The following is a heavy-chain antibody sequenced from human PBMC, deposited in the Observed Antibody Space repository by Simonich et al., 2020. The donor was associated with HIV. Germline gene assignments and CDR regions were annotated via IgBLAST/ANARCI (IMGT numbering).Heavy chain of an antibody. CDR2: IYWNDNN. J-gene: IGHJ4*02. Sequence: QITLKESGPTLVKPTQTLTLTCTFSGFSLSTSGVGVGWIRQPPGKALEGIALIYWNDNNRYSPSLKGRLTITKDTSKNQVVLTMTNMDPVDTATYDCAHSPGGGSGSYYNYFDYWGQGTLVTVSS. CDR1: GFSLSTSGVG. V-gene: IGHV2-5*01. D-gene: IGHD3-10*01. CDR3: AHSPGGGSGSYYNYFDY.